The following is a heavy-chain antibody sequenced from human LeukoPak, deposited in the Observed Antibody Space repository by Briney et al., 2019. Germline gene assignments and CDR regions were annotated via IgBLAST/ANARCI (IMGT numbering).Heavy chain of an antibody. CDR1: GGSISSYY. D-gene: IGHD6-13*01. V-gene: IGHV4-59*01. Sequence: PSETLSLTCTVSGGSISSYYWSWIRQPPGKGLEWIGYIYYTGSTDYNPSLKSRVAISVDTSKNQFSLKLSSVTAADTAVYCCERGSKAAPGTFDYWGQGTLVTVSS. CDR3: ERGSKAAPGTFDY. J-gene: IGHJ4*02. CDR2: IYYTGST.